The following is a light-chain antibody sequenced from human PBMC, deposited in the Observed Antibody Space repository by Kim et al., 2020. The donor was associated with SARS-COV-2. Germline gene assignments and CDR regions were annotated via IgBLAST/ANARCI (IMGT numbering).Light chain of an antibody. CDR2: AAS. CDR3: QQANSFPLT. Sequence: ASVGDRVTITCRASQDISSWLAWYQQKPGKAPKLLIYAASSLQSGVPSRFSGSASGADFTLTISSLQPEDFATDFCQQANSFPLTFGGGTKVDIK. J-gene: IGKJ4*01. CDR1: QDISSW. V-gene: IGKV1-12*01.